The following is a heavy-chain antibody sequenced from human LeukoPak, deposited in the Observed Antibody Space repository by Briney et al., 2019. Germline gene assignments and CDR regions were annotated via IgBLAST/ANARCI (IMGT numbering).Heavy chain of an antibody. D-gene: IGHD4-17*01. CDR1: GFTFGDDG. V-gene: IGHV3-49*03. Sequence: GGSLRLSCTASGFTFGDDGWSWFRLAPGKGLEWICLIRKKAYGETTECAASVRGRFTISRDDAKSIAYLQMNSLKTEDTALYYCARGLHDYGDSNYYFDQWGQGTLVTVSS. CDR3: ARGLHDYGDSNYYFDQ. CDR2: IRKKAYGETT. J-gene: IGHJ4*02.